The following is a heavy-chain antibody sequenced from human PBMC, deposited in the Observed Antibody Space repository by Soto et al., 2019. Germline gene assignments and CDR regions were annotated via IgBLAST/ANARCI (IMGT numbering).Heavy chain of an antibody. V-gene: IGHV3-23*01. CDR3: AKAGGYMYDAFDI. Sequence: QPGGSLRLSCAASGFTFSSYTMTWVRQAPGKGLEWVSGISVGATRTYYADSVKGRFSISRDDSKNTLSLQMNSLRGDDTAVYYCAKAGGYMYDAFDIWGQGTMVTVSS. CDR2: ISVGATRT. J-gene: IGHJ3*02. D-gene: IGHD3-10*01. CDR1: GFTFSSYT.